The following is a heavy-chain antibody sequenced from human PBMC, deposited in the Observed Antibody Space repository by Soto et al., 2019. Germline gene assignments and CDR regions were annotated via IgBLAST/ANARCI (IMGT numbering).Heavy chain of an antibody. CDR1: GFTFSSYS. CDR2: ITSSNSII. Sequence: EVQLVESGGGLVQPGGSLRLSCVASGFTFSSYSMTWVRLAPGKGLEWVSYITSSNSIIYNADSVKGRFIISRDNAKISLYLQMNNLGDADTAVYYCARPRRQWLADAFDIWGQGTMVTVSS. CDR3: ARPRRQWLADAFDI. J-gene: IGHJ3*02. V-gene: IGHV3-48*02. D-gene: IGHD6-19*01.